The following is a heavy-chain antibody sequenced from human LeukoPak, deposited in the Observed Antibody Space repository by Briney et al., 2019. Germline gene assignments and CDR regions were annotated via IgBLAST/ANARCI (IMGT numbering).Heavy chain of an antibody. CDR3: ARSDYGEGYGMDV. J-gene: IGHJ6*02. Sequence: PSETLSLTCTVSGGSISSGGYYWSWIRQHQGKGLEWIGYIYYSGSTYYNPSLKSRVTISVDTSKNQFSLKLSSVTAADTAVYYCARSDYGEGYGMDVWGQGSTVTVSS. D-gene: IGHD4-17*01. CDR2: IYYSGST. CDR1: GGSISSGGYY. V-gene: IGHV4-31*03.